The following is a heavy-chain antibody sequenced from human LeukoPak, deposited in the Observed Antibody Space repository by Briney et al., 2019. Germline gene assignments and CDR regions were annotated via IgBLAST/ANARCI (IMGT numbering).Heavy chain of an antibody. J-gene: IGHJ3*02. CDR3: ARDLSGLLVSYFDI. V-gene: IGHV1-8*01. D-gene: IGHD5-12*01. CDR1: GYTFTSYD. Sequence: GASVKVSCKASGYTFTSYDINWVRQATGQGLEWMGWMNPNSGNTGYAQKFQGRVTMTRNTSISTAYMELSSLRSEDTAVYYCARDLSGLLVSYFDIWGQGTMVTVSS. CDR2: MNPNSGNT.